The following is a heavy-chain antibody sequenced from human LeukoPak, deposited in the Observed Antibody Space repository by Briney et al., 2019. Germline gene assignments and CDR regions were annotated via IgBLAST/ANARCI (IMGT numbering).Heavy chain of an antibody. CDR1: GFTFSSYE. J-gene: IGHJ4*02. Sequence: GGSLRLSCVASGFTFSSYEMNWVRQAPGKGLEWVSYISSSGSTIYYADSVKGRFTISRDNAKNSLYLQMNSLRAEDTAVYYCARVSSSSLFDYWGQGTLVTVSS. CDR3: ARVSSSSLFDY. V-gene: IGHV3-48*03. CDR2: ISSSGSTI. D-gene: IGHD6-6*01.